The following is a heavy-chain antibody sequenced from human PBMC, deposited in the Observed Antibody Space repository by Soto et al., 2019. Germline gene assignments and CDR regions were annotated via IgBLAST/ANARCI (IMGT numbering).Heavy chain of an antibody. V-gene: IGHV3-30*18. Sequence: GGSLRLSCAASGFTFSSYDMHWVRQAPGKGLEWVAVISYDGSNKYYADSVRGRFTISRDNSKNTLYLQMNSLRVEDTAVYHCAKVRSDWSFGHFDYWGQGTLVTVSS. CDR2: ISYDGSNK. D-gene: IGHD6-19*01. J-gene: IGHJ4*02. CDR3: AKVRSDWSFGHFDY. CDR1: GFTFSSYD.